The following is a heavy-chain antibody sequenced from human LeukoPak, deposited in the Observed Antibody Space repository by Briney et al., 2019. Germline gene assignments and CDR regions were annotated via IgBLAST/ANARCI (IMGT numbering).Heavy chain of an antibody. Sequence: ASVKVSCKASGYTFTGYYMHWVRQAPGQGLEWMGRINPNSGGTNYAQKFQGRVTMTRDTSISTAYMELSRLRSDDTAVYYCARDRDRKALGYAFDIWGQGTMVTVSS. D-gene: IGHD2-15*01. CDR3: ARDRDRKALGYAFDI. CDR2: INPNSGGT. CDR1: GYTFTGYY. J-gene: IGHJ3*02. V-gene: IGHV1-2*06.